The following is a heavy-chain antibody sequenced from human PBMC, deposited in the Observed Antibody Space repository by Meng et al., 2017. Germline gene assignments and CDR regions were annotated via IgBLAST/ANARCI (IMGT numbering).Heavy chain of an antibody. CDR2: IDYGGST. CDR1: GDSVTIGSHY. Sequence: QGQVEEAGPGLFRASQTLSLTVTGSGDSVTIGSHYWSWIRQPPGKGLEWIGYIDYGGSTSYNPSLRSRVTISVDTSNNQFSLKLSSVTAADTAVFYCARTRGDYYFDYWGQGTLVTVSS. CDR3: ARTRGDYYFDY. J-gene: IGHJ4*02. D-gene: IGHD3-16*01. V-gene: IGHV4-61*01.